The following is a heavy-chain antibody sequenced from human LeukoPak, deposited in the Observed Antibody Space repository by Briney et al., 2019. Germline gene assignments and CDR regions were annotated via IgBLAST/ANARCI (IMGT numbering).Heavy chain of an antibody. CDR2: IDSDGTTA. V-gene: IGHV3-74*01. CDR3: ARDQRMGSSSWYY. Sequence: GGSLRLSCAASAFTFSNYWMHWVRQTPGRGLVWVARIDSDGTTATYADSVKGRFTISRDNAKNSLYLQMNSLRAEDTAVYYCARDQRMGSSSWYYWGQGTLVTVSS. D-gene: IGHD6-13*01. CDR1: AFTFSNYW. J-gene: IGHJ4*02.